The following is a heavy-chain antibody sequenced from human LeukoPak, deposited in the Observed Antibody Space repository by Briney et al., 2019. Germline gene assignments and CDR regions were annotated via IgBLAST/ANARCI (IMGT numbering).Heavy chain of an antibody. D-gene: IGHD3-3*01. V-gene: IGHV4-59*11. CDR3: ARGGSARITIFGVVIPSPYFDY. Sequence: SETLSLTCTVSGGSISSHYWSWIRQPPGKGLEWRGYIYYSGSTNYNPSLKSRVTISVDTSKNQFSLKLSSVTAADTAVYYCARGGSARITIFGVVIPSPYFDYWGQGTLVTVSS. CDR1: GGSISSHY. CDR2: IYYSGST. J-gene: IGHJ4*02.